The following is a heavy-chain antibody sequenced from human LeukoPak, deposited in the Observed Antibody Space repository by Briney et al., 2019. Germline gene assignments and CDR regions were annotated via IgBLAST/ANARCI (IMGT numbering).Heavy chain of an antibody. Sequence: GGSLRLSCAASGFTFRNYWMSWVRQAPGTGVEWVANIKQDGSDRNYVTSVRGRFTISRDNAESSLYLQMNSLRVEDTAVYYCVRNLAVAGTCFDSWGQGTLVTVSS. CDR2: IKQDGSDR. J-gene: IGHJ4*02. CDR1: GFTFRNYW. V-gene: IGHV3-7*03. D-gene: IGHD6-19*01. CDR3: VRNLAVAGTCFDS.